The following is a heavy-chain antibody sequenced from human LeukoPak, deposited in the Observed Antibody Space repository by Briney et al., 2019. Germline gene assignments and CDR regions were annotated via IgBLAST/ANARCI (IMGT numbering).Heavy chain of an antibody. CDR3: ATLPKRFLEWLPYYYYYMDV. J-gene: IGHJ6*03. Sequence: HSETLSLTCTVSGGSISSSSYYWGWIRQPPGKGLEWIGSIYYSGSTYYNPSLKSRVTISVDTSKNQFSLKLSSVTAADTAVYYCATLPKRFLEWLPYYYYYMDVWGKGTTVTVSS. CDR2: IYYSGST. D-gene: IGHD3-3*01. CDR1: GGSISSSSYY. V-gene: IGHV4-39*07.